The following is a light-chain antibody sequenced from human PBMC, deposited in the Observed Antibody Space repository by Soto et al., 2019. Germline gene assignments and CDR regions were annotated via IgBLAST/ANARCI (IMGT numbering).Light chain of an antibody. Sequence: EIVLTQSPATLSLSPGERATLSCRASQSVSSYLAWYQQKPGQAPRLLIYDASTRATGIPARFSGSGSGTDFPLTISSLEPEAVAVYYCQQRSDWPPLTFGGGTKVEIK. CDR2: DAS. CDR3: QQRSDWPPLT. V-gene: IGKV3-11*01. CDR1: QSVSSY. J-gene: IGKJ4*01.